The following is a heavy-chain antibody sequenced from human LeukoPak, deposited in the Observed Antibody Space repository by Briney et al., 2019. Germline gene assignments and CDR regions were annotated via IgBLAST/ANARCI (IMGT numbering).Heavy chain of an antibody. Sequence: ASVKVSCKASGYTFTSYGISWVRQAPGQGLEWMGWISAYNGSTNYAQKLQGRVTMTTDTSTSTAYMELRSLRSDDTAVYYCARDEGIAAAGTFDYWGQGTLVTVSS. D-gene: IGHD6-13*01. CDR3: ARDEGIAAAGTFDY. CDR1: GYTFTSYG. V-gene: IGHV1-18*01. J-gene: IGHJ4*02. CDR2: ISAYNGST.